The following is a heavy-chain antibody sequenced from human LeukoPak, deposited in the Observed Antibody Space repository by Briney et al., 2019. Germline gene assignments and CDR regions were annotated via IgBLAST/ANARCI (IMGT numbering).Heavy chain of an antibody. CDR2: ISAYNGNT. D-gene: IGHD1-1*01. V-gene: IGHV1-18*01. CDR1: GYTFTSYG. Sequence: ASVKVPCKASGYTFTSYGISWVRQAPGQGLEWMGWISAYNGNTYYTQEVQGRVTMTTDTSTNTAYMELRSLRSDDTAVYYCARRGLRYNYDFDNWGQGTLVTVSS. CDR3: ARRGLRYNYDFDN. J-gene: IGHJ4*02.